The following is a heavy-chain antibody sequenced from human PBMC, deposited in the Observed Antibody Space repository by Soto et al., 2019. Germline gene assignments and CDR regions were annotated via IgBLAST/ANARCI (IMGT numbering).Heavy chain of an antibody. D-gene: IGHD2-21*02. CDR3: AREGALLFGGNSDYYSTMDV. CDR2: INHSGST. V-gene: IGHV4-34*01. J-gene: IGHJ6*02. CDR1: GGSFSGYY. Sequence: SETLSLTCAVYGGSFSGYYWSWIRQPPGRGLEWIGEINHSGSTNYNPSLKSRVTISVDTSKNQFSLKLSSVTAADTAFYYCAREGALLFGGNSDYYSTMDVWGQGTTVTVSS.